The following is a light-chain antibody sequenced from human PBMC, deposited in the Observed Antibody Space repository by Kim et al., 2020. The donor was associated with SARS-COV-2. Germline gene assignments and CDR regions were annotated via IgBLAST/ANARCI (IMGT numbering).Light chain of an antibody. V-gene: IGKV3-20*01. J-gene: IGKJ2*01. CDR1: QSVSSNY. Sequence: IVLTQSPGTLSLSPGERATLSCRASQSVSSNYLAWYQQKPGQPPRLLIYGASSRATGIPDRFSGSGSGTDFTLTIIRLEPEDFAVYYCQQYGSSRSTFGQGTKLEI. CDR3: QQYGSSRST. CDR2: GAS.